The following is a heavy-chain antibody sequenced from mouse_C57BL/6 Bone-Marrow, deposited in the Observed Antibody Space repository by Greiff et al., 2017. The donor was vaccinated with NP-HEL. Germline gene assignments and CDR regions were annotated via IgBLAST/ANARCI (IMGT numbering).Heavy chain of an antibody. CDR1: GFNIKDYY. CDR3: AYYYGSSSYWYFDV. Sequence: VQLQQSGAELVKPGASVKLSCTASGFNIKDYYMHWVKQRTEQGLEWIGRIDPEDGETKYAPKFQGKATITAATSSNTAYLQLSSLTSEDAAVYYYAYYYGSSSYWYFDVWGTGTTVTVSS. V-gene: IGHV14-2*01. J-gene: IGHJ1*03. CDR2: IDPEDGET. D-gene: IGHD1-1*01.